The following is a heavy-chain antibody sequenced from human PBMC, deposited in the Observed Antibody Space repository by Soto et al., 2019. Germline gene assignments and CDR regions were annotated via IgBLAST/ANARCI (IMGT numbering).Heavy chain of an antibody. Sequence: EVQLVESGGGLIQPGGSLRLSCAASGFTVSSNYMSWVRQAPGKGLEWVSVIYSGGSTYYADSVKGRFTISRDNSKNTLYLQMNSLRAEDTAVYYCAREHIAVDANYYYGMDVGGQGTTVTVSS. J-gene: IGHJ6*02. CDR2: IYSGGST. CDR1: GFTVSSNY. V-gene: IGHV3-53*01. D-gene: IGHD6-19*01. CDR3: AREHIAVDANYYYGMDV.